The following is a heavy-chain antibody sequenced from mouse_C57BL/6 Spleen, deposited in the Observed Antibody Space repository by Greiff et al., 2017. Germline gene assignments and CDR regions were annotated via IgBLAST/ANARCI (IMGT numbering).Heavy chain of an antibody. J-gene: IGHJ2*01. CDR2: INPNNGGT. CDR1: GYTFTDYN. V-gene: IGHV1-18*01. D-gene: IGHD2-5*01. Sequence: EVQLQQSGPELVKPGASVKIPCKASGYTFTDYNMDWVKQSHGKSLEWIGDINPNNGGTIYNQKFKGKATLTVDKSSSPAYMELRSLTPEDTAVYYCASYYSNYPYYFDYWGQGTTLTVSS. CDR3: ASYYSNYPYYFDY.